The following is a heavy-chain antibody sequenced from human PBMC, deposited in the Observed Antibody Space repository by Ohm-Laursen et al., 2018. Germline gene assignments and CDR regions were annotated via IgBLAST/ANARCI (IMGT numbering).Heavy chain of an antibody. CDR2: IHHSGST. V-gene: IGHV4-38-2*01. D-gene: IGHD3-3*01. CDR3: ARSLTIFGVLPADY. CDR1: GYSINSDYY. J-gene: IGHJ4*02. Sequence: SDTLSLTCAVSGYSINSDYYWGWIRQPPGEGLEWIGSIHHSGSTYFNPSLKSRVTISVDTSKNQFSLKLTSVTAADTAVYYRARSLTIFGVLPADYWGQGTLVTVSS.